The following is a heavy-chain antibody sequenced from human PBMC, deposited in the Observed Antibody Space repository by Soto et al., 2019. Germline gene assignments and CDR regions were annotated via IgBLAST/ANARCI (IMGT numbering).Heavy chain of an antibody. CDR1: GYSFTSYD. V-gene: IGHV1-8*01. J-gene: IGHJ5*02. CDR3: VRVGQGRIGP. Sequence: QVQLLQSGAEVKKPGASVKVSCKASGYSFTSYDINWVRQATGQGFDFMGWMNPNSGGTGYPQKFQDRVTMTWDTSIRTAYMELTSLRSEDTAVYYCVRVGQGRIGPWGQGTLVTVSS. CDR2: MNPNSGGT.